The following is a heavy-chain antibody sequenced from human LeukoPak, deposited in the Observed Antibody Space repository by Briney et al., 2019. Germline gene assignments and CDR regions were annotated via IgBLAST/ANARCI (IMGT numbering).Heavy chain of an antibody. CDR3: ARDLAVAGAFDI. CDR2: IYSGGST. J-gene: IGHJ3*02. V-gene: IGHV3-66*01. CDR1: GFTFSDYY. D-gene: IGHD6-19*01. Sequence: GGSLRLSCAASGFTFSDYYMSWVRQAPGKGLEWVSVIYSGGSTYYADSVKGRFTISRDNSKNTLYLQMNSLRAEDTAVYYCARDLAVAGAFDIWGQGTMVTDSS.